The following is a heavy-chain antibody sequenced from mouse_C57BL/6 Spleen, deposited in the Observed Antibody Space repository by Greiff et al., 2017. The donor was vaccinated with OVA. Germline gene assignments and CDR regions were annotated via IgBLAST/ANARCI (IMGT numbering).Heavy chain of an antibody. CDR2: IWSGGST. V-gene: IGHV2-2*01. J-gene: IGHJ3*01. D-gene: IGHD2-5*01. Sequence: VKLMESGPGLVQPSQSLSITCTVSGFSLTSYGVHWVRQSPGKGLEWLGVIWSGGSTDYNAAFISRLSISKDNSKSQVFFKMNSLQDDDTAIYYCARRGYSNLFAYWGQGTLVTVSA. CDR3: ARRGYSNLFAY. CDR1: GFSLTSYG.